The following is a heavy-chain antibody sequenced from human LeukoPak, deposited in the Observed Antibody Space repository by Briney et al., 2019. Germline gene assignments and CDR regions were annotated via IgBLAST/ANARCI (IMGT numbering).Heavy chain of an antibody. CDR3: ARDTFGSGRPSDY. D-gene: IGHD2/OR15-2a*01. CDR2: INTGNGNT. CDR1: GYTFTSYT. V-gene: IGHV1-3*04. Sequence: ASVKVSCKASGYTFTSYTIHWVRQAPGQRLEWMGWINTGNGNTKYSQKFQDRVTVTRDTSASTAYMELRSLTSDDTGVFYCARDTFGSGRPSDYWGQGTLVTVSS. J-gene: IGHJ4*02.